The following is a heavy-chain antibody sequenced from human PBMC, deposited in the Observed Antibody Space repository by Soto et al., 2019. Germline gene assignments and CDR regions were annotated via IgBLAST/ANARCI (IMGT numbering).Heavy chain of an antibody. J-gene: IGHJ5*02. CDR2: MNPGSGKT. CDR3: ARMASAGTLNWFDP. CDR1: GGTFSSYA. V-gene: IGHV1-8*02. D-gene: IGHD6-13*01. Sequence: ASVKVSCKASGGTFSSYAISWVRQAAGQGLEWLGWMNPGSGKTGYASKFQGRVAMTRDASTGTSHLELSSLTSDDTAVYYCARMASAGTLNWFDPWGQGTLVTV.